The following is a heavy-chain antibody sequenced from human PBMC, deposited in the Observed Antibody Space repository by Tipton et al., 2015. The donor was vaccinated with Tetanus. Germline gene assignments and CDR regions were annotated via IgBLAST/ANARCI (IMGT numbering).Heavy chain of an antibody. V-gene: IGHV3-74*01. J-gene: IGHJ4*02. CDR3: ASGSTLDY. CDR1: GFTFTDYW. D-gene: IGHD1-7*01. Sequence: SLRLSCAASGFTFTDYWMHWVRQAPGKGLLWVARMNSDGSASNYADSVKGRFTISRDNAQNSLFLQVNNLRAEDTAIYYCASGSTLDYWGQGTLVTVSS. CDR2: MNSDGSAS.